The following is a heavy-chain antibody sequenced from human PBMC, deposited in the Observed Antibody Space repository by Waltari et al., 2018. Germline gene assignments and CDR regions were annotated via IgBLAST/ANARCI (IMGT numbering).Heavy chain of an antibody. V-gene: IGHV3-30*02. CDR3: AKGKIGQQLVLDFDY. CDR2: IRYDGSNK. J-gene: IGHJ4*02. Sequence: QGQLVECGGGVVQPGGSLRLSCAASGFTFSSYGMHGVRQAPGKGLEWVDFIRYDGSNKYYAASVKCLFTISRDHSNTTLYLQMNSLRAEDTAVYYCAKGKIGQQLVLDFDYWGQGTLVTVSS. CDR1: GFTFSSYG. D-gene: IGHD6-13*01.